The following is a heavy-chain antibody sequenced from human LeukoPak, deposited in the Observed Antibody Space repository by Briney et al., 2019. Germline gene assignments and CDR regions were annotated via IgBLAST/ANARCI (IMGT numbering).Heavy chain of an antibody. CDR2: IYTSGST. D-gene: IGHD2-15*01. J-gene: IGHJ3*02. CDR3: ARHDVVSRAFDI. V-gene: IGHV4-4*07. CDR1: GGSISSYY. Sequence: SETLSLTCTVSGGSISSYYWSWIRQPAGKGLEWIGRIYTSGSTNYNPSLKSRVTMSVDTSKNQFSLKPSSVTAADTAVYYCARHDVVSRAFDIWGPGTMVTVSS.